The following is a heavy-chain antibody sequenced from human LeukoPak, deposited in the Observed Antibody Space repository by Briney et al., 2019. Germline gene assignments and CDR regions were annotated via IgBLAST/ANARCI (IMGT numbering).Heavy chain of an antibody. V-gene: IGHV1-69*06. CDR1: GGSFSSLV. Sequence: SVKVSCKVSGGSFSSLVFNWVRQAPGQGLEWMGGITPIIDTSNYAPDFQARVTITADSSTSTVYLELRSLKSDDTAMYYCGTITKTRSYSSALDYWGQGTLVSVSS. CDR3: GTITKTRSYSSALDY. J-gene: IGHJ4*02. CDR2: ITPIIDTS. D-gene: IGHD6-19*01.